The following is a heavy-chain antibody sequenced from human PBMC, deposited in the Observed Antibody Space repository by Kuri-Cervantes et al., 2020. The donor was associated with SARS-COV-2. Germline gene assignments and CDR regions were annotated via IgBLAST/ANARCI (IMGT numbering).Heavy chain of an antibody. V-gene: IGHV3-23*01. Sequence: GESLKISCAVSGLTFSAYYMTWMRQAPGKGLVWVSTITGSGTYTYYADSVKGWFTISRDNSKNTLFLQMNSLRAEDTAVYYCARVPVRFLEWHAPIDYWGQGTLVTVSS. CDR1: GLTFSAYY. CDR3: ARVPVRFLEWHAPIDY. J-gene: IGHJ4*02. CDR2: ITGSGTYT. D-gene: IGHD3-3*01.